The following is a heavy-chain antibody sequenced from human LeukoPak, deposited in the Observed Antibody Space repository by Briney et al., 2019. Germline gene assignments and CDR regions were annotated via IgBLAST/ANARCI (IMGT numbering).Heavy chain of an antibody. CDR3: AKDYTGSSDN. J-gene: IGHJ4*02. V-gene: IGHV3-23*01. CDR1: GFTFSSYA. CDR2: ISGSGGST. D-gene: IGHD2-15*01. Sequence: PGGSLRLSCAASGFTFSSYAMSWVRQAPGKGLEWVSAISGSGGSTYYADSVKGRFTVSRDNSKSMLYLQMNSLRAEDTALYYCAKDYTGSSDNWGQGTLVTVSS.